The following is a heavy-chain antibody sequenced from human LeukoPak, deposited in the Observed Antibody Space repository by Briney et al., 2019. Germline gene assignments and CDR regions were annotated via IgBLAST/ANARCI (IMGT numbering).Heavy chain of an antibody. Sequence: TTSETLSLTCTVSGGSISSYYWSWIRQPAAKGLEWIGRIYTSGTTHYNPSLKSRVTMSVDTSKNQFSLKLSSVAAADTAVYYCARLSTVTTSFDYWGQGTLVTVSS. CDR2: IYTSGTT. CDR3: ARLSTVTTSFDY. D-gene: IGHD4-17*01. V-gene: IGHV4-4*07. J-gene: IGHJ4*02. CDR1: GGSISSYY.